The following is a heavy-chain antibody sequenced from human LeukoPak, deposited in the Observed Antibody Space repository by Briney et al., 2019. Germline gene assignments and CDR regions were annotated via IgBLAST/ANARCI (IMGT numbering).Heavy chain of an antibody. J-gene: IGHJ4*02. CDR1: GASVNSGNYY. Sequence: SQTLSLTCTVSGASVNSGNYYWTWIRQPAGKRLEWIGRIYTSGNTNYNPSLKSRVTISIDASKNQFSLRLSSVIAADTAVYYCTRGGELMNFWGQGTLVTVSS. D-gene: IGHD1-26*01. CDR3: TRGGELMNF. CDR2: IYTSGNT. V-gene: IGHV4-61*02.